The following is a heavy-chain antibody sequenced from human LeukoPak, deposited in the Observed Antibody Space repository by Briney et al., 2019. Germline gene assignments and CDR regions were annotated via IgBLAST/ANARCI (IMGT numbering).Heavy chain of an antibody. CDR2: ISSSGSTI. D-gene: IGHD4-17*01. V-gene: IGHV3-48*03. CDR1: GFTFSSYE. Sequence: PGGSLRLSCAASGFTFSSYEMNWVRQAPGKGLEWVSYISSSGSTIYYADSVKGRFTISRDNAKNSLYLQMNSLRAEDTAVYYCARETLNYGDYEYFDYWGQGTLVTVSS. CDR3: ARETLNYGDYEYFDY. J-gene: IGHJ4*02.